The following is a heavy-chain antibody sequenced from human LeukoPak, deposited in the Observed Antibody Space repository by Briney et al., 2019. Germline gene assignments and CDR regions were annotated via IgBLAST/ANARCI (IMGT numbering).Heavy chain of an antibody. V-gene: IGHV3-7*01. CDR1: GFTFRFYS. CDR3: ARWGEYYYDSSGYYY. CDR2: IKQDGSEK. D-gene: IGHD3-22*01. J-gene: IGHJ4*02. Sequence: GGSLRLSCAASGFTFRFYSMTWVRQAPGKGLEWVANIKQDGSEKYYVDSVKGRFTISRDNAKNSLYLQMNSLRAEDAAVYYCARWGEYYYDSSGYYYWGQGTLVTVSS.